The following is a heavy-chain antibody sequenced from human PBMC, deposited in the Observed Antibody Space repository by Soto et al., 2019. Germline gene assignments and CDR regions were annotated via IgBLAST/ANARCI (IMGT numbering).Heavy chain of an antibody. CDR1: GYTFTSYA. CDR2: INAGNGHT. J-gene: IGHJ4*02. V-gene: IGHV1-3*01. CDR3: ARGSGFYYVDY. Sequence: QVQLVQSGAEVKKPGASVKVSCKASGYTFTSYAMHWVRQAPGQRLEWMGWINAGNGHTKYSQKFQGRVTITRDTSASTAYMELTSLRSEDTAVYYCARGSGFYYVDYWGQGTLVTVSS. D-gene: IGHD3-22*01.